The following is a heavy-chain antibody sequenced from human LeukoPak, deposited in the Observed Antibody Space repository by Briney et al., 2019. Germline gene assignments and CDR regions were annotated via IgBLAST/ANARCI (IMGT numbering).Heavy chain of an antibody. J-gene: IGHJ3*02. Sequence: GGSLRLSCAASEFTFNNYAMSWVRRAPEEGLEWVSTISSSGGDTFYADSVKGRFTISRDNAKNSLYLQMNSLRAEDTAVYYCAREKVVPAAILIDAFDIWGQGTMVTVSS. CDR3: AREKVVPAAILIDAFDI. CDR1: EFTFNNYA. V-gene: IGHV3-21*01. CDR2: ISSSGGDT. D-gene: IGHD2-2*02.